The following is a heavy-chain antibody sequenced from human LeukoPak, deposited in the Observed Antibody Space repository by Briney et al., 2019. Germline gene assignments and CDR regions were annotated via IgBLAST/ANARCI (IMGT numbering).Heavy chain of an antibody. V-gene: IGHV3-66*01. CDR1: GFTVSINY. J-gene: IGHJ4*02. Sequence: GGSLRLSCAASGFTVSINYMNWVRQAPGKGLEWVSVIHTGGTTYYADSVKGRFTISRDNSKNTLYLQMNSLRVEDTAVYFCARDPIAVAGSFFDYWGQGTLVTVSS. CDR2: IHTGGTT. CDR3: ARDPIAVAGSFFDY. D-gene: IGHD6-19*01.